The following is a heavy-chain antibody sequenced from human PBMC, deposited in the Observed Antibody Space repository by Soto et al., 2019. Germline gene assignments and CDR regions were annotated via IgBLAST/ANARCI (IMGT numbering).Heavy chain of an antibody. Sequence: GGSLRLSCAASGFTFSSYEMNWVRQAPGKGLEWLSYISSSGSAIYYAGSVKGRFTISRDNAKNSLYVQMNSLRAEDTAVYYCARSMRGRGEFDYWGQGTPVTVSS. CDR1: GFTFSSYE. CDR2: ISSSGSAI. CDR3: ARSMRGRGEFDY. V-gene: IGHV3-48*03. J-gene: IGHJ4*02. D-gene: IGHD3-16*01.